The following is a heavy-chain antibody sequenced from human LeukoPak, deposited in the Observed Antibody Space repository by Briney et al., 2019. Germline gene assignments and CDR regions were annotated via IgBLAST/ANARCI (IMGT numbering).Heavy chain of an antibody. Sequence: SETLSLTCTVSGGSISSYYWSWIRQPPGKGLEWIGYIYYSGSTNYNPSLKSRVTISVDTSKNQFSLKLSSVTAADTAVYYCARDDLTDIVATTDAFDIWGQGTMVTVSS. D-gene: IGHD5-12*01. V-gene: IGHV4-59*01. CDR3: ARDDLTDIVATTDAFDI. CDR1: GGSISSYY. CDR2: IYYSGST. J-gene: IGHJ3*02.